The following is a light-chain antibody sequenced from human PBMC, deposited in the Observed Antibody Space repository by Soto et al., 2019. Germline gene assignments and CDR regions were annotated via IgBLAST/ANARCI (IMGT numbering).Light chain of an antibody. J-gene: IGKJ1*01. CDR3: QQYNGFWT. Sequence: DLHMTQSPSTLSASVGDRVTITCRTSQSISGSLAWYQQKPGKAPKLLIYEASNLKSGVPSRFSGSGSGTEYTLTISSLQPDDSASYYCQQYNGFWTFGQGTRVEIK. V-gene: IGKV1-5*03. CDR2: EAS. CDR1: QSISGS.